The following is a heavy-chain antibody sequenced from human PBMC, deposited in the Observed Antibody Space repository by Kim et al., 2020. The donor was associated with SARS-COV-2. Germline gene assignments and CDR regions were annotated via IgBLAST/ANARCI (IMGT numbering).Heavy chain of an antibody. V-gene: IGHV3-23*01. Sequence: GGSLRLSCGASGLTFSGYAMAWVRQAPGKGLEWVSAISGSGGKTYYADSVKGRFTISRDNSKNTLYLQTNGLRAEDTAVYYCAKDVYLLLTVGAFDVWGQGTLVTVSS. CDR2: ISGSGGKT. CDR1: GLTFSGYA. J-gene: IGHJ3*01. CDR3: AKDVYLLLTVGAFDV. D-gene: IGHD3-10*01.